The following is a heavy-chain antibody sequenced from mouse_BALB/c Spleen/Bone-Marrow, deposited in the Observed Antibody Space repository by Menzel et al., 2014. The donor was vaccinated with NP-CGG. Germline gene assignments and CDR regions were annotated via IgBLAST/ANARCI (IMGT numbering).Heavy chain of an antibody. V-gene: IGHV14-3*02. Sequence: VQLQQSGAELVKPGASVKLSCAASGFNIKDTYMHWVKQRPEQGLEWIGRIDPANGNTKYDPKFQGKATITADTSSNTAYLQLSSLTSEDTAVYYCARWEYCAMDYWGQGTSVTVSS. J-gene: IGHJ4*01. CDR1: GFNIKDTY. CDR2: IDPANGNT. D-gene: IGHD4-1*01. CDR3: ARWEYCAMDY.